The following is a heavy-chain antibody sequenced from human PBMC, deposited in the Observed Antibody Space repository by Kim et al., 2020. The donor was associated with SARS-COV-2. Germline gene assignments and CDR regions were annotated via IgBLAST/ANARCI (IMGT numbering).Heavy chain of an antibody. CDR3: AKDGEWLLFPQYDFDY. CDR2: ISYDGSNK. D-gene: IGHD3-3*01. V-gene: IGHV3-30*18. J-gene: IGHJ4*02. Sequence: GGSLRLSCAASGFTFSSYGMHWVRQAPGKGLEWVAVISYDGSNKYYADSVKGRFTISRDNSKNTLYLQMNSLRAEDTAVYYCAKDGEWLLFPQYDFDYWGQGTLVTVSS. CDR1: GFTFSSYG.